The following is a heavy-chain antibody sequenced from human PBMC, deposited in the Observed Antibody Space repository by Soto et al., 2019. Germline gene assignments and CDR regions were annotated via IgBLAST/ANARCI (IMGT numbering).Heavy chain of an antibody. CDR2: IYYSGST. V-gene: IGHV4-30-4*01. CDR1: GGSISSGDYY. Sequence: SETLSLTCTVSGGSISSGDYYWSWIRQPLGKGLEWIGYIYYSGSTYYNPSLKSRVTISVDTPKNQFSLKLSSVTAADTAVYYCARVGGQLLVDYYYGMDVWGQGTTVTVSS. CDR3: ARVGGQLLVDYYYGMDV. D-gene: IGHD6-6*01. J-gene: IGHJ6*02.